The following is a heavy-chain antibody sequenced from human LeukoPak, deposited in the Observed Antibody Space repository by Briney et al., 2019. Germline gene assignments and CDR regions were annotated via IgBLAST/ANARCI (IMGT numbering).Heavy chain of an antibody. CDR3: AKGDYYYGSGSENTKPYYFDY. CDR2: ISGSGGST. V-gene: IGHV3-23*01. CDR1: GFTFSSYA. J-gene: IGHJ4*02. Sequence: PGGSLRLSCAASGFTFSSYAMSWVRQAPGKGLEWVSAISGSGGSTYYADSVKGRFTISRDNSKNTLYLQMNSLRAEDTAVYYCAKGDYYYGSGSENTKPYYFDYWGQGTLVTVSP. D-gene: IGHD3-10*01.